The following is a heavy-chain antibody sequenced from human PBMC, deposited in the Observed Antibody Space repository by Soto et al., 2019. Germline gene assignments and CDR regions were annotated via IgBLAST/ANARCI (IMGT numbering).Heavy chain of an antibody. CDR2: ISYDGNSE. J-gene: IGHJ4*02. Sequence: QVQLVESGGGVVQPGTSLRVSCGASGFTFSAYVMHWVRQAPGKGLEWVAAISYDGNSEYYAASVKGRFTVSRDNSKNTVFLQMNTLRVEDTAVYYCARGIRQDVEYWGQGTLVTVSS. D-gene: IGHD3-3*02. CDR1: GFTFSAYV. V-gene: IGHV3-30-3*01. CDR3: ARGIRQDVEY.